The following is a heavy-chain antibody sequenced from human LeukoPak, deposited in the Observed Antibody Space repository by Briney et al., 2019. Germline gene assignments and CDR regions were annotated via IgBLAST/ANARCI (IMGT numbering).Heavy chain of an antibody. V-gene: IGHV3-53*01. CDR3: ARDGDDTTNW. CDR1: AFTVCSNY. CDR2: IYSGGKT. Sequence: GGSLRLSCAASAFTVCSNYMTWVRQAPGKGLEWGSVIYSGGKTFYADSVKGRFTISRDDSKSTLYLQMNSLRAEDTAIYYCARDGDDTTNWWGQGTLVTVSS. D-gene: IGHD2-8*01. J-gene: IGHJ4*02.